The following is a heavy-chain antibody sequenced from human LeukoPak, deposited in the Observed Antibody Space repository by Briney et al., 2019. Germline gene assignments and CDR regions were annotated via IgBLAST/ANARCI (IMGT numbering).Heavy chain of an antibody. Sequence: PGGSLRLSCAASGFTFSDYYMSWIRQAPGKGLEWVSYISSSSSYTNYADSAKGRFTISRDNAKNSLYLQMNSLRAEDTAVYYCARAPRKRYCSSTSCYGTFDYWGQGTLVTVSS. CDR1: GFTFSDYY. CDR3: ARAPRKRYCSSTSCYGTFDY. V-gene: IGHV3-11*06. J-gene: IGHJ4*02. D-gene: IGHD2-2*01. CDR2: ISSSSSYT.